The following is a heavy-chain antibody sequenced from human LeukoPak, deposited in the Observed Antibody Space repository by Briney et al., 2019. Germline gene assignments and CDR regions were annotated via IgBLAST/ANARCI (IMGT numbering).Heavy chain of an antibody. J-gene: IGHJ6*02. Sequence: PGGSLRLSCAASGFTFSSYGMHWVRQAPGEGLEWVAVIWYDGSNKYYADSVKGRFTISRDNFKNTLYLQMNSLRAEDTAVYYCARELLLWFGAHQYYYGMDVWGQGTTVTVSS. CDR1: GFTFSSYG. D-gene: IGHD3-10*01. V-gene: IGHV3-33*01. CDR2: IWYDGSNK. CDR3: ARELLLWFGAHQYYYGMDV.